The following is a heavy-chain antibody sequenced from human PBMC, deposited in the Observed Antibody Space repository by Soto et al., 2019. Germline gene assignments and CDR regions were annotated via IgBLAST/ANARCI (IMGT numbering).Heavy chain of an antibody. D-gene: IGHD3-16*01. J-gene: IGHJ5*02. CDR3: ARDKANVGGYNQFDP. CDR2: IYHSGTT. Sequence: SETLSLTCAVSGASIRGSKWWSWVRQPPGKGLEWIGDIYHSGTTNYNPSLKSRVTMSVDKSKNQFSLNLTSVTAADTAVYYCARDKANVGGYNQFDPWGPGTLVTVSS. CDR1: GASIRGSKW. V-gene: IGHV4-4*02.